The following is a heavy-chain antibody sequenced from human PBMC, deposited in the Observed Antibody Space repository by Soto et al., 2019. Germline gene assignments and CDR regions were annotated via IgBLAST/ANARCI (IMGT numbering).Heavy chain of an antibody. CDR2: INIDGSST. D-gene: IGHD2-2*02. Sequence: GGSLRLSCAASGFTFSTCWMHWVRQAPGKGLVCVSRINIDGSSTTYADSVKGRFTISRYKAKNTLYLQMNSLRAEDTAVYYCARDPYIVVAPAAIDAMAIWGQGTTVTVSS. CDR3: ARDPYIVVAPAAIDAMAI. V-gene: IGHV3-74*01. J-gene: IGHJ6*01. CDR1: GFTFSTCW.